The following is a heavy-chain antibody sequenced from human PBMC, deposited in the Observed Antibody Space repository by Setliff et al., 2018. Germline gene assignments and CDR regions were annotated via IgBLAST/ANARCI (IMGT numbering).Heavy chain of an antibody. CDR1: GYTFTSYY. Sequence: ASVKVSCKASGYTFTSYYMHWVRQAPGQGLEWMGGIIPILGIANYAQKFQGRVTMTRNTSISTAYMELSSLRSEDTAVYYCARSAAYSRARSVGAFDIWGQGTMVTVSS. V-gene: IGHV1-46*01. D-gene: IGHD6-13*01. CDR2: IIPILGIA. CDR3: ARSAAYSRARSVGAFDI. J-gene: IGHJ3*02.